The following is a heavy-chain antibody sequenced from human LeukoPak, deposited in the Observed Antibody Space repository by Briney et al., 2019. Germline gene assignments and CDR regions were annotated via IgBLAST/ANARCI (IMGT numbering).Heavy chain of an antibody. CDR2: ISYDGSNE. D-gene: IGHD3-9*01. V-gene: IGHV3-30*18. CDR3: AKGDTLTGYLTYYFDS. Sequence: GGSLRLSCAASGFTFSRYGMHWVRQAPGKGLEWVADISYDGSNEYYADSVKGRFSIFRDNAKNTLYLQMYRLRAEDTAVYYCAKGDTLTGYLTYYFDSWGQGTLVTVSS. J-gene: IGHJ4*02. CDR1: GFTFSRYG.